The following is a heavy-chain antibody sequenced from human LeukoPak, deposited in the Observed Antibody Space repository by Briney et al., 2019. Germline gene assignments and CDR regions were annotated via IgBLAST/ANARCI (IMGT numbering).Heavy chain of an antibody. CDR3: ARKFMGATPGYWFDP. V-gene: IGHV4-30-2*02. CDR1: GGSISSGGYY. J-gene: IGHJ5*02. D-gene: IGHD1-26*01. CDR2: IYHSGST. Sequence: PSQTLSLTCTVSGGSISSGGYYWSWIRQPPGKGLEWIGYIYHSGSTYYNPSLKSRVTISVDTSKNQFSLKLSSVTAADTAVYYCARKFMGATPGYWFDPWGQGTLVTVSS.